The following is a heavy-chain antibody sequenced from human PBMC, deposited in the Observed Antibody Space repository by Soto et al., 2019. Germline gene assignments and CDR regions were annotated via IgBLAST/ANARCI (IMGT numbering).Heavy chain of an antibody. D-gene: IGHD3-16*01. CDR2: INPSGGST. J-gene: IGHJ6*02. CDR1: GYTFTSYY. CDR3: ARDQNEVGGNPPYDYVWGSPPVYGMDV. V-gene: IGHV1-46*01. Sequence: QVQLVQSGAEVKKPGASVKVSCKASGYTFTSYYMHWVRQAPGQGLEWMGIINPSGGSTSYAQKFQGRVTMTRGTSTSTVYMERSSLRSEDTAVYYCARDQNEVGGNPPYDYVWGSPPVYGMDVWGQGTTVTVSS.